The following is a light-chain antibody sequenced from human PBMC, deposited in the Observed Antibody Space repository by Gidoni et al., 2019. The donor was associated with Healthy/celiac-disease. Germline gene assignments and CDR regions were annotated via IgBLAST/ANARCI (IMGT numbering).Light chain of an antibody. V-gene: IGKV3-11*01. Sequence: DIVLTQSPATLSLSPGERATLSCMASQSVSSYLAWYQQKPGQAPRLLIYDASNRATGIPARFSGSGSGTDFTLTISSLEPEDFAVYYCQQRSNWLYTFGQGTKLEIK. J-gene: IGKJ2*01. CDR3: QQRSNWLYT. CDR2: DAS. CDR1: QSVSSY.